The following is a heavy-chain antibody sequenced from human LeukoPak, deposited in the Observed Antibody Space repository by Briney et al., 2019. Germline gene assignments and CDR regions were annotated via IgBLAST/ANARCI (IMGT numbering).Heavy chain of an antibody. CDR1: GYTFTSYG. D-gene: IGHD3-9*01. CDR3: ARVGFILTGYYRNWFDP. CDR2: INPNSGGT. Sequence: ASVKVSCKASGYTFTSYGISWVRQAPGQGLEWMGWINPNSGGTNYAQKFQGRVTMTRDTSISTAYMELSRLRSDDTAVYYCARVGFILTGYYRNWFDPWGQGTLVTVSS. V-gene: IGHV1-2*02. J-gene: IGHJ5*02.